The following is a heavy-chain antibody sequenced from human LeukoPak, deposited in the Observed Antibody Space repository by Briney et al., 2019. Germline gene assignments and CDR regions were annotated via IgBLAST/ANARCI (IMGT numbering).Heavy chain of an antibody. CDR1: GFIFSKYW. J-gene: IGHJ4*02. V-gene: IGHV3-7*01. D-gene: IGHD2-2*01. CDR2: IKQDGSDK. Sequence: GGSLRLSCAASGFIFSKYWMSWVRQAPGKGLEWVANIKQDGSDKYYVDSVKGRFTISRDNAKNSLFLQMNSLRAEDTAVYYCARVRCSSNSCFPDYWGQGTLVTVSS. CDR3: ARVRCSSNSCFPDY.